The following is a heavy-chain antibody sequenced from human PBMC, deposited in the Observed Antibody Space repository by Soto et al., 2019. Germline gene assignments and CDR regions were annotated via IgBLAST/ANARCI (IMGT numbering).Heavy chain of an antibody. CDR2: IYYSGST. D-gene: IGHD1-26*01. CDR3: ARAIMGAAYFDY. Sequence: PSDSLSLTSTFSSGSICSGGYYWTWKRQHPGKGLEWIGYIYYSGSTYYNPSLKSRVTISVDTSKNQFSLKLSSVTAADTAVYYCARAIMGAAYFDYWGQGTLVNVS. J-gene: IGHJ4*02. V-gene: IGHV4-31*03. CDR1: SGSICSGGYY.